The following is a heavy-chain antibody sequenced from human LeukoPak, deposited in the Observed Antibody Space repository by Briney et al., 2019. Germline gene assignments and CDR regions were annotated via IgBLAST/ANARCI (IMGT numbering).Heavy chain of an antibody. Sequence: SETLSLTCAVSDYSISSGYYWGWIRQPPGKGLEWIGSMYHSGNTYYNPSLKNRVTISVDTSKNQFSLKLSSVTAADTAVYYCARHGYGDFWRGFYRGQGTLVTVSS. CDR1: DYSISSGYY. CDR3: ARHGYGDFWRGFY. D-gene: IGHD3-3*01. CDR2: MYHSGNT. V-gene: IGHV4-38-2*01. J-gene: IGHJ4*02.